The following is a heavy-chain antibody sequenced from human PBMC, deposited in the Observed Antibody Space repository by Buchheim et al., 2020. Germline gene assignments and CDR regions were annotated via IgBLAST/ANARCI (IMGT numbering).Heavy chain of an antibody. CDR2: ISGSGGST. J-gene: IGHJ4*02. Sequence: EVQVLESGGGLVQPGGSLRLSCAASGFTFSSYAMSWVRQAPGKGLEWVSGISGSGGSTYYADSVKGRFTISRDNSKNTLYLQMNSLRAEDTAVYYCAKLQSALFHYDSSGYNYCFDYWGQGTL. V-gene: IGHV3-23*01. CDR3: AKLQSALFHYDSSGYNYCFDY. CDR1: GFTFSSYA. D-gene: IGHD3-22*01.